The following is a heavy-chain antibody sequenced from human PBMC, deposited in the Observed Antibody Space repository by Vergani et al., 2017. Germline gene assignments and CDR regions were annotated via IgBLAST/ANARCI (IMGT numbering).Heavy chain of an antibody. CDR1: GFTFSTYA. J-gene: IGHJ4*02. Sequence: EVQLLESGGSLKQPGGSVRLSCAASGFTFSTYAMHWVRQAPGKGLEWVSALTGGGGSTYYADSFKGRFIISRDNSRDTLYLQMNSLRPEDTATYYCVKDVRSYENFFDSGGKGTMVTVSS. V-gene: IGHV3-23*01. CDR2: LTGGGGST. D-gene: IGHD1-26*01. CDR3: VKDVRSYENFFDS.